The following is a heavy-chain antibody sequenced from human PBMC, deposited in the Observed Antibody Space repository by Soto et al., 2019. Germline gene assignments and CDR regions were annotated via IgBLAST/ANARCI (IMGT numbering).Heavy chain of an antibody. V-gene: IGHV4-34*01. Sequence: SETLSLTCAVYGGSFSGYYWSWIRQPPGKGLEWIGEINHSGSTNYNPSLKSRVTISVDTSKNQFSLKLSSVTAADTAVYYCARVYYDFWSGYLWLYAFDIWGQGTMVTVSS. J-gene: IGHJ3*02. CDR3: ARVYYDFWSGYLWLYAFDI. D-gene: IGHD3-3*01. CDR2: INHSGST. CDR1: GGSFSGYY.